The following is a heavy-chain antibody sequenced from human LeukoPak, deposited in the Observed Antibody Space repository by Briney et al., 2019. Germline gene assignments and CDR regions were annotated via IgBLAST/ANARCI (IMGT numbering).Heavy chain of an antibody. CDR2: INAGNGNT. CDR3: ARDLYYDFWSAHGWFDP. D-gene: IGHD3-3*01. CDR1: GYTFTSYA. J-gene: IGHJ5*02. V-gene: IGHV1-3*01. Sequence: GASVKVSCKASGYTFTSYAMHWVRQAPGQRLEWMGWINAGNGNTKYSQKFQGRVTITRDTSASTAYMELSNLRSEDTAVYYCARDLYYDFWSAHGWFDPWGQGTLVTVSS.